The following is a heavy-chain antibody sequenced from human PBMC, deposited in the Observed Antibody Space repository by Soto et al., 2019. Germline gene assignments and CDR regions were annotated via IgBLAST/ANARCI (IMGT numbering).Heavy chain of an antibody. Sequence: QVQLVESGGGVVQPGRSLRLSCAASGFTFSSYGMHWVRQAPGKGLEWVAVIWYDGSNKYYADSVKGRFTISRDNSKNTLYLQMNSLRAEDTAVYYCASMTTVTTLDYWGQGTLVTVSS. CDR2: IWYDGSNK. J-gene: IGHJ4*02. D-gene: IGHD4-17*01. V-gene: IGHV3-33*01. CDR3: ASMTTVTTLDY. CDR1: GFTFSSYG.